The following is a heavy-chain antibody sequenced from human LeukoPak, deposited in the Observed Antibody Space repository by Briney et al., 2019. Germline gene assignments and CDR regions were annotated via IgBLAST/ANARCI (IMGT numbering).Heavy chain of an antibody. V-gene: IGHV3-15*01. Sequence: GGSLRLSCAGAGFTFSNAWMTWVRQAPGKGLEWVGRIKSKTNGETTDYAAPVKGRFTISRDDSKNTVYLQMNSLKTEDTGVYYCAIRLTEITFGYWGQGTLVTVSS. CDR3: AIRLTEITFGY. J-gene: IGHJ4*02. CDR1: GFTFSNAW. D-gene: IGHD1-20*01. CDR2: IKSKTNGETT.